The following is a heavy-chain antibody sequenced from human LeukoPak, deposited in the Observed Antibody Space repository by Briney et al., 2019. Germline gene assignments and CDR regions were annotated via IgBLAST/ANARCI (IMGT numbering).Heavy chain of an antibody. D-gene: IGHD2-2*01. CDR1: GFTFSSEA. CDR3: ARDKLNGIVVGTFDI. J-gene: IGHJ3*02. Sequence: PGGSLRLSCAVSGFTFSSEAMGWVRQLPGGGLEWVSTISPAGGTTYYAESMKGRFTISRDNSKSTLYLQMNSLRAEDTAVYYCARDKLNGIVVGTFDIWGQGTMVTVSS. V-gene: IGHV3-23*01. CDR2: ISPAGGTT.